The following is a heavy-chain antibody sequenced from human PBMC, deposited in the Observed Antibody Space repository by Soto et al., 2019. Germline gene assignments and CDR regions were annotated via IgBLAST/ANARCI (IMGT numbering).Heavy chain of an antibody. V-gene: IGHV4-34*01. D-gene: IGHD2-2*01. CDR1: GGSLSDFY. CDR3: AGHSPTSHKILQTY. J-gene: IGHJ4*02. CDR2: ITHSGNT. Sequence: PSETLSLTCAVSGGSLSDFYWSWIRQTPGKGLDWIGEITHSGNTDYNKSLRSRATISIDTSTKQFSLRLRSVTAADTATYFCAGHSPTSHKILQTYWGPGTLVTVSS.